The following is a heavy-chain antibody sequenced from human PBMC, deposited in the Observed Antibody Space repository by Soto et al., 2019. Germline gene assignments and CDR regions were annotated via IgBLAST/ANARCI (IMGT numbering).Heavy chain of an antibody. J-gene: IGHJ6*02. D-gene: IGHD3-9*01. V-gene: IGHV3-23*01. CDR2: ISGSGGST. CDR1: GFTFSSYA. CDR3: ATTDTLTGYYSFGMDV. Sequence: GGSLRLSCAASGFTFSSYAMSWVRQAPGKGLEWVSAISGSGGSTYYADSVKGRFTISRDNSKNTLYLQMNSLRAEDTAVYYCATTDTLTGYYSFGMDVWGQGTTVTVSS.